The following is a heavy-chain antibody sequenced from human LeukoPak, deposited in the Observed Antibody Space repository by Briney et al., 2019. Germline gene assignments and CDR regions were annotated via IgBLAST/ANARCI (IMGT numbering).Heavy chain of an antibody. V-gene: IGHV4-38-2*02. D-gene: IGHD5-12*01. CDR2: IHHGGNS. J-gene: IGHJ5*02. Sequence: SETLSLTCTVSGQYISSGFYWGWIRQSPGKALEWIGSIHHGGNSNYAPSLKSRVSISADSSKNQFSLNLNSVTAADTAVYYCARDKFGYTSGEVNWFDPWGQGILVTVSS. CDR1: GQYISSGFY. CDR3: ARDKFGYTSGEVNWFDP.